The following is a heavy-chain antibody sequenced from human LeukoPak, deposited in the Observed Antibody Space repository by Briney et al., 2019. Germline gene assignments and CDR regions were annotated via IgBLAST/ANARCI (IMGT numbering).Heavy chain of an antibody. CDR3: ARSRPTYYYDSSGTNFDY. V-gene: IGHV4-59*08. CDR1: GGSISSYY. Sequence: KPSGNPFLTFPGPGGSISSYYWGWIRQPPGKGLGWIWGIYYSGSANYNPSLKSRVTISVDTSKNQFSLKLSSVTAADTAVYYCARSRPTYYYDSSGTNFDYWGQGTLVTVSS. D-gene: IGHD3-22*01. J-gene: IGHJ4*02. CDR2: IYYSGSA.